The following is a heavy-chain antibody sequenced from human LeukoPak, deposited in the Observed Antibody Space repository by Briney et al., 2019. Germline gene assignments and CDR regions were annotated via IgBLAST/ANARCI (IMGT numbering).Heavy chain of an antibody. CDR3: ARHIIYSKKPSFDH. Sequence: SETLSLTCTVSGGFVSSGSYYWSWIRQPPGKGLEGIGYIDYSGSTNYNPSLKSRVTISVDTSKNQFSLQLGSVTAADTAVYYCARHIIYSKKPSFDHWGQGTLVTVSS. CDR2: IDYSGST. CDR1: GGFVSSGSYY. D-gene: IGHD4-11*01. V-gene: IGHV4-61*01. J-gene: IGHJ4*02.